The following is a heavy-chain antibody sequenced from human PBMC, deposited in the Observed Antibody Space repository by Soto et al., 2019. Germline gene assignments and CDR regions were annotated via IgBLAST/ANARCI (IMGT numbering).Heavy chain of an antibody. CDR3: ARDYCSNTSCYMSNWFDP. D-gene: IGHD2-2*02. Sequence: GSLRLSCAASGFTFSSYSMNWVRQAPGKGLEWVSSISSSSSYIYYADSVRGRFTISRDNAKNSLYLQMNSLRAEDTAVYYCARDYCSNTSCYMSNWFDPWGQGTLVTVSS. V-gene: IGHV3-21*01. CDR1: GFTFSSYS. J-gene: IGHJ5*02. CDR2: ISSSSSYI.